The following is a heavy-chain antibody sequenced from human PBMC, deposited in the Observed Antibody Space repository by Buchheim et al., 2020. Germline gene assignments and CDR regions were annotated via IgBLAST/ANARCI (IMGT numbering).Heavy chain of an antibody. J-gene: IGHJ5*02. Sequence: QVQLQESGPGLVKPSQTLSLTCTVSGGSISSGGYYWSWIRQHPGKGLEWIGYIYYSGSTYYNPSLKRRVTISVDTLKNQFSLKLSSVTAADTAVYYCARDRCTSGGDCSGWFDPWGQGTL. CDR1: GGSISSGGYY. CDR2: IYYSGST. D-gene: IGHD2-21*02. V-gene: IGHV4-31*03. CDR3: ARDRCTSGGDCSGWFDP.